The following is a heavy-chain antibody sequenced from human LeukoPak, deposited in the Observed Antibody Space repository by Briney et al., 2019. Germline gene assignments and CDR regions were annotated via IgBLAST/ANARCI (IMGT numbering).Heavy chain of an antibody. V-gene: IGHV3-74*01. CDR1: GFTFSSYW. CDR2: INTDGSST. J-gene: IGHJ4*02. D-gene: IGHD3-10*01. Sequence: GGSLRLSCAVSGFTFSSYWMHWVRQAPGKGLVWVSRINTDGSSTSYADSVKGRFTISRDNAKNTLYLQMNSLRAEDTAVYYCARVILWFGEFHFDYWGQGTLVTVSS. CDR3: ARVILWFGEFHFDY.